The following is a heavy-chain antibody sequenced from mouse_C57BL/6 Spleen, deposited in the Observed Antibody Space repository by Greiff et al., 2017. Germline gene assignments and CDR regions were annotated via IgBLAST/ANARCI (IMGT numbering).Heavy chain of an antibody. J-gene: IGHJ4*01. CDR1: GYTFTSYT. CDR3: ARGDSSGYVSCAMDY. V-gene: IGHV1-4*01. D-gene: IGHD3-2*02. CDR2: INPSSGYT. Sequence: QVQLQQSGAELARPGASVKMSCKASGYTFTSYTMHWVKQRPGQGLEWIGYINPSSGYTKYNQKFKDKATLTADKSSSTAYMQLSSLTSEDSAVYDCARGDSSGYVSCAMDYWGQGTSVTVSS.